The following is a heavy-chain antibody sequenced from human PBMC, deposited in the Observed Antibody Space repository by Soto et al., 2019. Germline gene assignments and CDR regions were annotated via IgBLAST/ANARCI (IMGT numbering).Heavy chain of an antibody. CDR1: GFTFSNAW. V-gene: IGHV3-15*07. D-gene: IGHD3-16*01. J-gene: IGHJ4*02. CDR2: IKSKTDGGTT. Sequence: EVQLVESGGGLVKPGGSLRLSCAASGFTFSNAWMNWVRQAPGKGLEWVGRIKSKTDGGTTDYAAPVKGSFTISRDDSKNTLYLQMNSLKTEDTAVYYCTTDPMITFSPDYWGQGTLVTVSS. CDR3: TTDPMITFSPDY.